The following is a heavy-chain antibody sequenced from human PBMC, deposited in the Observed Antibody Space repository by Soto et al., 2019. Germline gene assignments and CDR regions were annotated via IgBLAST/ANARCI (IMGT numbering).Heavy chain of an antibody. Sequence: EVQLLESGGGLVQPGGSLRLSCAASGFTFGIYAMTWVRQAPGKGLEWVAAASGSGGDTYYADSVKGRFTISRDNSNNTRSLQINSLSAVDTAMYYCAKDQMGTFADAFDMWGQGTMVIVSS. D-gene: IGHD3-16*01. CDR2: ASGSGGDT. V-gene: IGHV3-23*01. CDR3: AKDQMGTFADAFDM. CDR1: GFTFGIYA. J-gene: IGHJ3*02.